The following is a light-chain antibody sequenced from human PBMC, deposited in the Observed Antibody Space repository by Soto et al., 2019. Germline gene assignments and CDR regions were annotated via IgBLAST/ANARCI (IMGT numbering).Light chain of an antibody. CDR3: SSYTTSSLVV. CDR1: SSDVGGYNY. Sequence: QSALTQPASVSGSPGQSITISCTGTSSDVGGYNYVSWYQQHPGKAPKLMIYEVSNRPSGVSNRFSGSKSGNTASLTISGLQAEDEADYYCSSYTTSSLVVFGGGPKLPVL. J-gene: IGLJ2*01. V-gene: IGLV2-14*01. CDR2: EVS.